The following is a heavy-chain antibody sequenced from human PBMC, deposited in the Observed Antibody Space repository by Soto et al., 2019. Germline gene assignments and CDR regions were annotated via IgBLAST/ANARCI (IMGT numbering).Heavy chain of an antibody. J-gene: IGHJ5*02. D-gene: IGHD3-3*01. V-gene: IGHV1-8*01. Sequence: ASVKVSCKASGYTFTSYDINWVRQATGQGLEWMGWMNPNSGNTGYAQKFQGRVTMTRNTSISTAYMELSSLRSEDTAVYYCAREGRNYDFWSGPRRYNWFDPWGQGTLVTVSS. CDR2: MNPNSGNT. CDR3: AREGRNYDFWSGPRRYNWFDP. CDR1: GYTFTSYD.